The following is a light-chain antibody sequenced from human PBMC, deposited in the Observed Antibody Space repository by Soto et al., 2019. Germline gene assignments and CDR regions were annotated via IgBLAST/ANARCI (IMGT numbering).Light chain of an antibody. CDR1: QGLSSY. CDR2: STS. J-gene: IGKJ3*01. CDR3: QQLNSYPIT. V-gene: IGKV1-9*01. Sequence: DIQLTQSPSFLSASVGDRVTITCRASQGLSSYLAWYQQKPGMAPKLLIYSTSTLQSGVPARFRGSASGTEFTLTISSLQPEDFATYSCQQLNSYPITFGPGTKVDI.